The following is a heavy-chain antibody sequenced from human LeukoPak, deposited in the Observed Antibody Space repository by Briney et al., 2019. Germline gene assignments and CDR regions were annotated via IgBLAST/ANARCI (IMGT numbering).Heavy chain of an antibody. J-gene: IGHJ4*02. CDR3: ANEAHRHLDLHN. V-gene: IGHV3-23*01. CDR1: GFTLRHFA. Sequence: GGSLRLSCAASGFTLRHFAMNWVRQAPGKGLEWVSSIASDGDTFYAGSVKGRFTICRDISTNTLHLQMNSLRADDTAVYFCANEAHRHLDLHNWGQGTLVTVSS. CDR2: IASDGDT.